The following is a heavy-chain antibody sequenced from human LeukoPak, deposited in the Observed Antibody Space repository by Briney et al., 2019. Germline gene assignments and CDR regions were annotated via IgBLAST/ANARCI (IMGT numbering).Heavy chain of an antibody. V-gene: IGHV4-34*01. D-gene: IGHD4-11*01. Sequence: SETLSLTCAVYGGSFSGYYWSWIRQPPGKGLEWIGEINHSGGTNYNPSLKSRVTISVDTSKNQFSLKLSSVTAADTAVYYCARGGYSNFYYYYYYMDVWGKGTTVTVSS. CDR2: INHSGGT. CDR1: GGSFSGYY. CDR3: ARGGYSNFYYYYYYMDV. J-gene: IGHJ6*03.